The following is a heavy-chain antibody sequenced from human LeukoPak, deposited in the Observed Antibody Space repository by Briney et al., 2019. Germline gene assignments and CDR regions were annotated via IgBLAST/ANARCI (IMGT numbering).Heavy chain of an antibody. CDR3: ARGRIRGSSGWLY. V-gene: IGHV4-59*13. J-gene: IGHJ4*02. D-gene: IGHD6-19*01. Sequence: SGTLSLTCTVSGGSIHSYYWSWIRQPPGKGLEWIGYISYSGSTYYNPSLKSRVTISLGTSKNQFSPRLTSVTAADTAMYYCARGRIRGSSGWLYWGQGTLVTVSS. CDR2: ISYSGST. CDR1: GGSIHSYY.